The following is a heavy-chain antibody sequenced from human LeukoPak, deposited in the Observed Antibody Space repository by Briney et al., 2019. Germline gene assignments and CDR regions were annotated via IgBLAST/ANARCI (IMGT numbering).Heavy chain of an antibody. Sequence: GGALRLSCAASGFTFSTYAMSWVRPAPGKGVEWVSAVRGSGTDTYYADSVKGRFTISRDNSKNTLYLQMNSLRAEDTAIYYCAKTSRGNSGYDSPFHYWGQGTLVTVSS. J-gene: IGHJ4*02. CDR3: AKTSRGNSGYDSPFHY. D-gene: IGHD5-12*01. V-gene: IGHV3-23*01. CDR2: VRGSGTDT. CDR1: GFTFSTYA.